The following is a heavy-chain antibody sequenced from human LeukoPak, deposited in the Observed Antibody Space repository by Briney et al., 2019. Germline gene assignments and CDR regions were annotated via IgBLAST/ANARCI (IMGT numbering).Heavy chain of an antibody. D-gene: IGHD5-18*01. CDR1: GGSISSYY. V-gene: IGHV4-59*01. CDR2: IYYSGST. J-gene: IGHJ6*04. Sequence: SEALSLTCTVSGGSISSYYWSWIRQPPGKGLEWIGYIYYSGSTNYNPSLKSRVTISVDTSKNQFSLKLSSVTAADTAVYYCARDQYVDTAMVSYYYGMDVWGKGTTVTVSS. CDR3: ARDQYVDTAMVSYYYGMDV.